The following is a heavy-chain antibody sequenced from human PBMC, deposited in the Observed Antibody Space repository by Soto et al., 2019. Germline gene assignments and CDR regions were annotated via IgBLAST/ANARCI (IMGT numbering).Heavy chain of an antibody. D-gene: IGHD6-25*01. CDR3: ARSIAAAGTPEFDY. CDR1: GFTFSSFT. CDR2: ISYDAGNNK. V-gene: IGHV3-30-3*01. Sequence: QVQLVESGGGVVQPGRSLRLSCAASGFTFSSFTMHWVRQAPGKGLEWVALISYDAGNNKYYADSVKGRFSISRDNSRNTLYLQLNSLRAEDTAVYYCARSIAAAGTPEFDYWCQGTLVTVSS. J-gene: IGHJ4*02.